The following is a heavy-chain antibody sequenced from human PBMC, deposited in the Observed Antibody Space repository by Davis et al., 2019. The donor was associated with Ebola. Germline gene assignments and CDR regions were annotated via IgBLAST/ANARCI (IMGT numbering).Heavy chain of an antibody. V-gene: IGHV4-34*01. CDR3: ARGDLTIFGVVITQGPYYYYGMDV. Sequence: SETLSLTCAVYGVSFSGYYWSWIRQPPGKGLEWIGEINHSGSTNYNPSLKSRVTISVDTSKNQFSLKLSSVTAADTAVYYCARGDLTIFGVVITQGPYYYYGMDVWGQGTTVTVSS. CDR1: GVSFSGYY. J-gene: IGHJ6*02. D-gene: IGHD3-3*01. CDR2: INHSGST.